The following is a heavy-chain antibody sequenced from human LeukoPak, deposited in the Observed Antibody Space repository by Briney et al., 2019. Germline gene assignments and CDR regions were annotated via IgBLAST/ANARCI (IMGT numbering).Heavy chain of an antibody. J-gene: IGHJ4*02. CDR2: INPKSGGT. Sequence: ASVKDSCKASGYTFTGYYMHWVRQAPGQGLEWMGCINPKSGGTNYVQKFRGRVTMTRDTSISTAYMEMSRLRSDDTAVYYCARGPPYCSSTSCRFFDYCGQRTLVIVSS. D-gene: IGHD2-2*01. CDR1: GYTFTGYY. V-gene: IGHV1-2*02. CDR3: ARGPPYCSSTSCRFFDY.